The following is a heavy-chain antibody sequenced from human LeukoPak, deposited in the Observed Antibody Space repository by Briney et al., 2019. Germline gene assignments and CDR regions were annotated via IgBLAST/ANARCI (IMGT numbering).Heavy chain of an antibody. CDR1: GGSISSNNW. V-gene: IGHV4-4*02. J-gene: IGHJ4*02. CDR3: ANKWSGSFDY. CDR2: IYHSGST. Sequence: PSETLSPTCAVSGGSISSNNWWTWVRQPPGKGLECIGEIYHSGSTKYNPPLESRVTMSVDKTKNQFSLKLSSVTAADTAVYYCANKWSGSFDYWGQGTLVTVSS. D-gene: IGHD1-26*01.